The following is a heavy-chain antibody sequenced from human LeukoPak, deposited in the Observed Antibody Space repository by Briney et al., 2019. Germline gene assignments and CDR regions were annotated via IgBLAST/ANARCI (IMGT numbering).Heavy chain of an antibody. J-gene: IGHJ6*02. CDR1: GFTVSSND. Sequence: GGSLRLSCAASGFTVSSNDMSWVRQAPGKGLEWVSIIYTSGSTYYADSVKGRFTISRDNAKNSLYLQMSNLRAEDTAVYFCARGGGLDVWGQGATVTVSS. D-gene: IGHD3-16*01. CDR2: IYTSGST. V-gene: IGHV3-53*01. CDR3: ARGGGLDV.